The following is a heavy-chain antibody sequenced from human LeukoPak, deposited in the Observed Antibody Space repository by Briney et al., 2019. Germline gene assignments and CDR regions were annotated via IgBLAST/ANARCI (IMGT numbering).Heavy chain of an antibody. V-gene: IGHV4-59*01. D-gene: IGHD2-2*01. CDR1: GGSISSYY. Sequence: SETLSLTCTVSGGSISSYYWSWIRQPPGKGLEWIGYIYYSGSTNYNPSLKSRVTISVDTSKNQFSLKLSSVTAADTAVYYCARVWCSSTSCYPVGYYFDHWGQGTLVTVSS. CDR2: IYYSGST. J-gene: IGHJ4*02. CDR3: ARVWCSSTSCYPVGYYFDH.